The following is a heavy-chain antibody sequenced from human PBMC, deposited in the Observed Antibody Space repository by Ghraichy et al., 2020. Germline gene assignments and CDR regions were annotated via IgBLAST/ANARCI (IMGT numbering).Heavy chain of an antibody. J-gene: IGHJ4*02. V-gene: IGHV4-31*03. Sequence: SLNISCTVSGGSISSGSYYWSWIRQHPGKGLDWIGYIYYTGSTYYKPSLKSRVTISVDTSENQFSLKVRSVTAADTAVYYCARAEYSGSSRFDYWGQGTLVTVSS. CDR3: ARAEYSGSSRFDY. D-gene: IGHD1-26*01. CDR1: GGSISSGSYY. CDR2: IYYTGST.